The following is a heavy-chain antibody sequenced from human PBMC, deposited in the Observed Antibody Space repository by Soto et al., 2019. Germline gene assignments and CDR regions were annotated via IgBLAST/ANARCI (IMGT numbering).Heavy chain of an antibody. J-gene: IGHJ4*02. Sequence: GGSLRLSCAASGFTFSSFWMSWVRQAPGKGLEWVANANQDGSEKYYVASVEGRFTISRDNAKNSLYLQMNRLRADDTAVYYCASRSSGWYFDYWGQGTLVTVSS. CDR1: GFTFSSFW. D-gene: IGHD6-19*01. CDR2: ANQDGSEK. V-gene: IGHV3-7*01. CDR3: ASRSSGWYFDY.